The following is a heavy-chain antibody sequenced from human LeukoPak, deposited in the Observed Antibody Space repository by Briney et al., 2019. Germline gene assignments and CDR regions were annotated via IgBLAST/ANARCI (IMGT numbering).Heavy chain of an antibody. Sequence: SETLSLTCAVYGGSFSGYYWSWIRQPPGKGLEWIGEINYSGSTNYNPSLKSRVTISVDTSKNQFSLKLSSVTAADEAVYYCARGRLRYFDWSLDLDYWGQGTLVTVSS. CDR1: GGSFSGYY. V-gene: IGHV4-34*01. D-gene: IGHD3-9*01. CDR3: ARGRLRYFDWSLDLDY. CDR2: INYSGST. J-gene: IGHJ4*02.